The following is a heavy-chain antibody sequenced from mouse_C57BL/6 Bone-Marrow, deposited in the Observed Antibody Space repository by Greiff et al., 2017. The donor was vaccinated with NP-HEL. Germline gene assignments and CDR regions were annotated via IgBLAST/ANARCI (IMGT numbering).Heavy chain of an antibody. Sequence: EVQVVESGGGLVKPGGSLKLSCAASGFTFSDYGMHWVRQAPEKGLEWVAYISSGSSTIYYADTVKGRFTISRDNAKNTLFLQMTSLRSEDTAMYYCARMGYYLFYWYFDVWGTGTTVIVSS. CDR3: ARMGYYLFYWYFDV. V-gene: IGHV5-17*01. CDR2: ISSGSSTI. CDR1: GFTFSDYG. J-gene: IGHJ1*03. D-gene: IGHD2-3*01.